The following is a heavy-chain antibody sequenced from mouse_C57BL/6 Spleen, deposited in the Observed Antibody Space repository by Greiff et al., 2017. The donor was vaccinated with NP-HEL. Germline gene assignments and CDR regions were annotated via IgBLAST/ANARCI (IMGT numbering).Heavy chain of an antibody. Sequence: DVKLQESGPGLVKPSQSLSLTCSVTGYSITSGYYWNWIRQFPGNKLEWMGYISYDGSNNYNPSLKNRISITRDTSKNQFFLKLNSVTTEDTATYYCARDYFRYFDVWGTGTTVTVSS. J-gene: IGHJ1*03. CDR3: ARDYFRYFDV. D-gene: IGHD2-1*01. CDR2: ISYDGSN. CDR1: GYSITSGYY. V-gene: IGHV3-6*01.